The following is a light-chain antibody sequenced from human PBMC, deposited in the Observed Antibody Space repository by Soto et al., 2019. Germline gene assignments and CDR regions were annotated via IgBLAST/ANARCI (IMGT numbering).Light chain of an antibody. CDR3: QQDCSSPRT. CDR1: QSVSSSY. Sequence: EMVLTQSPGTLSLSPGEIATLSCRASQSVSSSYLAWYQQKPGQAPRLLISGASNRATGIPDRFSGSGSGTDFTLTISRLEPEDFAVYYCQQDCSSPRTCGQGTKVEIK. V-gene: IGKV3-20*01. J-gene: IGKJ1*01. CDR2: GAS.